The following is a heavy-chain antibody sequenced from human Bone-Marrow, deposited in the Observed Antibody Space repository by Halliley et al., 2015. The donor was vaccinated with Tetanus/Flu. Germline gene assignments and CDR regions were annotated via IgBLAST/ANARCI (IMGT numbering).Heavy chain of an antibody. CDR2: IASDGAI. J-gene: IGHJ6*03. CDR3: ARDIHGMD. Sequence: SGVTVSDYDMHWLRQSTTRGLEWVSAIASDGAIFYLDSVKGRFTISRDRATNSLYLQMNGLRADDTALYFCARDIHGMD. CDR1: GVTVSDYD. V-gene: IGHV3-13*01.